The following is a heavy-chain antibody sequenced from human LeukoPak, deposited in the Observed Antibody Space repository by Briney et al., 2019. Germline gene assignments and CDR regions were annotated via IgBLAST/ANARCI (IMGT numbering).Heavy chain of an antibody. V-gene: IGHV3-21*01. CDR3: ARDLFKHYFDY. Sequence: GGSLRLSCAASGFTFSNYNINWVRQAPGKGLEWVSSISSRGSYIYYADSVKGRFAISADNAMNSLYLQMNSLRAEDTAVYYCARDLFKHYFDYWGQGTLVTVSS. D-gene: IGHD3-10*01. CDR2: ISSRGSYI. CDR1: GFTFSNYN. J-gene: IGHJ4*02.